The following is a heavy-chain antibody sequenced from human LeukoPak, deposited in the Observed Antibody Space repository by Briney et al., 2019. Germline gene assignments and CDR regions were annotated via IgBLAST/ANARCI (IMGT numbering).Heavy chain of an antibody. J-gene: IGHJ4*02. CDR1: GGSISSYY. D-gene: IGHD3-22*01. V-gene: IGHV4-59*01. CDR2: IYYSGST. CDR3: ARGGRQRYYYDSSGENDY. Sequence: PSETLSLTCTVSGGSISSYYWSWIRQPPGKGLEWIGYIYYSGSTNYNPSLKSRVTISVDTSKNQFSLKLSSVTAADTAVYYCARGGRQRYYYDSSGENDYWDQRTLVTVS.